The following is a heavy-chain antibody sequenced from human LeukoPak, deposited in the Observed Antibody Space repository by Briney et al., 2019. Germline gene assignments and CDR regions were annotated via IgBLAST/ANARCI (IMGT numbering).Heavy chain of an antibody. CDR1: GGSISSYY. Sequence: SETLSLTCTVSGGSISSYYWSWIRQPAGKGLEWIGRIYTSGSTNYNPSLRSRLTMSVDTSTNQFSLKLSSVTAADTAVYYCAREIVVVNGIPQWVAFDIWGQGTMVTVSS. J-gene: IGHJ3*02. CDR3: AREIVVVNGIPQWVAFDI. D-gene: IGHD3-22*01. V-gene: IGHV4-4*07. CDR2: IYTSGST.